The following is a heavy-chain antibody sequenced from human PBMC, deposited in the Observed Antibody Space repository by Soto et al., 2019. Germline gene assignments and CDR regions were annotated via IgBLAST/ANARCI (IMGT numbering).Heavy chain of an antibody. V-gene: IGHV3-30-3*01. CDR2: ILYDGSHK. D-gene: IGHD6-19*01. CDR3: AILRGWPYFGY. Sequence: QVKLVESGGGVVQAGRSLRLSCAASGFTFSTYAMHWVRQAPGQGLEWVSVILYDGSHKYYADSVKGRFTISRDNSKNTLYLNMNSPRTNATAVYYCAILRGWPYFGYWGQGTLVTVSS. J-gene: IGHJ4*02. CDR1: GFTFSTYA.